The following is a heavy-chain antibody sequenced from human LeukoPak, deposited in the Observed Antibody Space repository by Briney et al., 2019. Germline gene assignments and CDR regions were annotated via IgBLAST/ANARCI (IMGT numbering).Heavy chain of an antibody. V-gene: IGHV3-48*04. CDR1: GFTFSGYA. J-gene: IGHJ4*02. D-gene: IGHD3-22*01. CDR3: ARGDSSGYYYGHY. CDR2: ISSSGSTI. Sequence: GGSLRLSCAASGFTFSGYAMNWVRQAPGKGLEWVSYISSSGSTIYYADSVKGRLTISRDNAKNSLYLQMNSLRAEDTAVYYCARGDSSGYYYGHYWGQGTLVTVSS.